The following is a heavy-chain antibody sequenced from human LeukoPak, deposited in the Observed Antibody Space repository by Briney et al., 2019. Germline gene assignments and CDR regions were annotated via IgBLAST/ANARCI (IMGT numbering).Heavy chain of an antibody. Sequence: GGSLRLSCAASGFTVSSNYMSWVRQAPGKGLEWVSVIYSGGSTYYADSVKGRFTISRDNSKNTLYLQMNSLRAEDTAVYYCARDQSNYYDSSGYHYDAFDIWGQGTMVTVSS. J-gene: IGHJ3*02. CDR1: GFTVSSNY. D-gene: IGHD3-22*01. V-gene: IGHV3-66*01. CDR3: ARDQSNYYDSSGYHYDAFDI. CDR2: IYSGGST.